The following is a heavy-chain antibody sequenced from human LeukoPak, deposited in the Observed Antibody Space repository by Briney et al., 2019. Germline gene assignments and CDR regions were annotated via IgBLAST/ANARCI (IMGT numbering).Heavy chain of an antibody. V-gene: IGHV3-9*01. Sequence: PGGSLRLSCAASGFTFDDYAMHWVRQAPGKGLEWASGISWNSGSIGYADSVKGRFTISRDNAKNSLYLQMNSLRAEDTALYYCAKGRIAVDHWGQGTLVTVSS. D-gene: IGHD6-19*01. J-gene: IGHJ4*02. CDR2: ISWNSGSI. CDR1: GFTFDDYA. CDR3: AKGRIAVDH.